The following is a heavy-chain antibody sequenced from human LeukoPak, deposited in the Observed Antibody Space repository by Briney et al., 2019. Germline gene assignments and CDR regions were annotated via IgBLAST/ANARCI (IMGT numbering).Heavy chain of an antibody. J-gene: IGHJ6*03. Sequence: GESLKISCKGSAYSFTSYWIGWVRQMPGKGLEWMGIIYPDDSDTRYSPSFEGQVIISVDKSISTAYLQWSSLKASDTATYYCARHGHCTNGVCYSNVYYMDVWGKGTTVTVSS. V-gene: IGHV5-51*01. CDR2: IYPDDSDT. D-gene: IGHD2-8*01. CDR1: AYSFTSYW. CDR3: ARHGHCTNGVCYSNVYYMDV.